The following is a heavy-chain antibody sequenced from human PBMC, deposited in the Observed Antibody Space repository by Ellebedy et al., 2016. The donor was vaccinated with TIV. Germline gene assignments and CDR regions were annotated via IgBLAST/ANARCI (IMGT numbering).Heavy chain of an antibody. CDR2: ISYDGSNK. CDR1: GFTFSSYA. D-gene: IGHD1-26*01. CDR3: EGGSSPRNY. V-gene: IGHV3-30-3*01. Sequence: PGGSLRLSCAASGFTFSSYAMHWVRQAPGKGLEWVAVISYDGSNKYYADPVKGRSTISRDNSKNTLYLQMNSLRAEDTAVYYCEGGSSPRNYWGQGTLVTVSS. J-gene: IGHJ4*02.